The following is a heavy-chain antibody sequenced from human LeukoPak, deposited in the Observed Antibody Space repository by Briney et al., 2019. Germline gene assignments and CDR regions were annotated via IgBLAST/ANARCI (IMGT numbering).Heavy chain of an antibody. CDR2: ISHDGSKK. Sequence: GRSLRLSCAASGFTLSSYGMHWVRQPQGEGLEWVAVISHDGSKKYSAESVKGRFTISRDNSKNTLYLQMNSLRAEDTAVYYCARANGQLWTTPDYWGQGTLVTVSS. CDR1: GFTLSSYG. V-gene: IGHV3-30*03. CDR3: ARANGQLWTTPDY. J-gene: IGHJ4*02. D-gene: IGHD5-18*01.